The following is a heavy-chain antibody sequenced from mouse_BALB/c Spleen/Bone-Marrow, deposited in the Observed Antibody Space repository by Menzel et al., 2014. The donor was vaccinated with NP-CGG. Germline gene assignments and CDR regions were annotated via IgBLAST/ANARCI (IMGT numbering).Heavy chain of an antibody. V-gene: IGHV5-4*02. CDR2: ISDGGSYT. CDR1: GFTFSDYY. Sequence: EVQRVESGGGLVKPGGSLKLSCAASGFTFSDYYMYWVRQTPEKRLEWVATISDGGSYTYYPDSVKGRFTISRDNAKNNLYLQMSSLKSEDTAMYYCARVSCDYFDYWGQGTTLTVSS. D-gene: IGHD3-1*01. J-gene: IGHJ2*01. CDR3: ARVSCDYFDY.